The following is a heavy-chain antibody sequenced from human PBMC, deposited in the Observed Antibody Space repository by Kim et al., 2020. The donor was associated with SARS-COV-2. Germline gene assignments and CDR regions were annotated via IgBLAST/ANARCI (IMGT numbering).Heavy chain of an antibody. V-gene: IGHV1-46*01. J-gene: IGHJ6*02. CDR3: ARDLVSSNYYGMDV. Sequence: ASVKVSCKASGYTFTNYYIHWVRQAPGQGLEWMGIINPSGGSTTYAQKFRGRVTMTRDTSTTTVEMQLTSLRSEDAATYYCARDLVSSNYYGMDVWGQETTVTVSS. CDR2: INPSGGST. D-gene: IGHD2-8*01. CDR1: GYTFTNYY.